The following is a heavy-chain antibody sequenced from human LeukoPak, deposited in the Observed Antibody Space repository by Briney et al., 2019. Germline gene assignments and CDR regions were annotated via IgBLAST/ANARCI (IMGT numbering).Heavy chain of an antibody. CDR2: ISSSSSYI. J-gene: IGHJ4*02. D-gene: IGHD6-19*01. CDR3: AKERQWLDYFDY. Sequence: GGSLRLSCAASGFTFSSYSMNWVRQAPGKGLEWVSSISSSSSYIYYADSVKGRFTISRDNSKNTLYLQMNSLRAEDTAVYYCAKERQWLDYFDYWGQGILVTVSS. CDR1: GFTFSSYS. V-gene: IGHV3-21*04.